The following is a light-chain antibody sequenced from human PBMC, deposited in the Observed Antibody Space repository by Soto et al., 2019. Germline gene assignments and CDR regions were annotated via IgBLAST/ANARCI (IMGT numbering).Light chain of an antibody. CDR3: QQYGSSPLT. CDR2: GAS. V-gene: IGKV3-20*01. CDR1: QSVSSSY. Sequence: DIVLTQSPGTLSLSPGERATLSCRASQSVSSSYLAWYQQNPGQAPRLLIYGASTRATGIPDRFSGSGSGTEFTLTVSRLEPEDFAVYYCQQYGSSPLTFGGGTKVEIK. J-gene: IGKJ4*01.